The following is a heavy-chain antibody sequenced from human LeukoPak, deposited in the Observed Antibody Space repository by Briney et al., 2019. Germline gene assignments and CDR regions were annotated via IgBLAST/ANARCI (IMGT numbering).Heavy chain of an antibody. CDR3: ARDLQLVRSPFDY. J-gene: IGHJ4*02. CDR1: GFTFSSYG. CDR2: IWYDGSNK. D-gene: IGHD6-6*01. V-gene: IGHV3-33*01. Sequence: GGSLRLSCAASGFTFSSYGMPWVRQAPGKGLEWVAVIWYDGSNKYYADSVKGRFTISRDNSKNTLYLQMNSPRAEDTAVYYCARDLQLVRSPFDYWGQGTLVTVSS.